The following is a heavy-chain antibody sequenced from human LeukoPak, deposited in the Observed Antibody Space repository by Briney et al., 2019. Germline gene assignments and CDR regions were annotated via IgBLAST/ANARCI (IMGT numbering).Heavy chain of an antibody. J-gene: IGHJ4*02. CDR1: GFTFSTYS. V-gene: IGHV3-48*01. Sequence: PGGSLRLSCAASGFTFSTYSMNWVRQAPGKGLEWVSYISSSSNTIYYADSVKGRFTISRDNAKNSVHLQMNSLRAEDTAVYYCIVLAVTGTLGFDNWGQGTLVTVSS. CDR3: IVLAVTGTLGFDN. CDR2: ISSSSNTI. D-gene: IGHD6-19*01.